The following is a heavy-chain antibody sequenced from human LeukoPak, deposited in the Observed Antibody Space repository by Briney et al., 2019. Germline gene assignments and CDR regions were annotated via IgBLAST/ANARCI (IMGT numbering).Heavy chain of an antibody. CDR3: ARGLRDSSGREYFQH. J-gene: IGHJ1*01. Sequence: ASVKVSCKASGYTFTSYDISWVRQAAGQGLEWMGWMNPNSGNTGYAQKFKGRVTMTGNTSINTAYMELSSLRSEDTAVYYCARGLRDSSGREYFQHWGQGTLVTLSS. CDR1: GYTFTSYD. V-gene: IGHV1-8*01. D-gene: IGHD3-22*01. CDR2: MNPNSGNT.